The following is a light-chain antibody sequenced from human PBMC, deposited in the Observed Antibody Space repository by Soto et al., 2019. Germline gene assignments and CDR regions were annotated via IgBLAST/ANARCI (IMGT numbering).Light chain of an antibody. CDR3: CSYAAASTLV. Sequence: QSALTQPRSVSGSPGQSVTISCTGTSSDVGVYNNVSWYQHHPGKAPKLIIYDVIKPPSGVPDRFSGSKSGITASLTVSGLQADDEADYYCCSYAAASTLVFGGGTKLTVL. V-gene: IGLV2-11*01. CDR2: DVI. CDR1: SSDVGVYNN. J-gene: IGLJ3*02.